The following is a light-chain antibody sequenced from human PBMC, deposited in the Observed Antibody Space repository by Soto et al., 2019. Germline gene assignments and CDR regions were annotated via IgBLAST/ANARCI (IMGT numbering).Light chain of an antibody. CDR1: QSFRGL. CDR2: DAY. CDR3: HQRHMWPIT. J-gene: IGKJ5*01. Sequence: EVVLRHSPVTLSLSAGERSDLSCRASQSFRGLLAWYQQKTGQASTLLFSDAYNRATCIPPRLIGSGSGKYFTLTISTLGPEDSAVYYCHQRHMWPITFGQGTRLAIK. V-gene: IGKV3-11*01.